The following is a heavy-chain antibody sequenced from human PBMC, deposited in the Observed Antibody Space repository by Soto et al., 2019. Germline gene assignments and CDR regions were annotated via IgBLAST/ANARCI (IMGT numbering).Heavy chain of an antibody. V-gene: IGHV3-30-3*01. CDR1: RFTFSSYS. CDR3: ARDLSTYSDFWSGHKYYYGMDV. J-gene: IGHJ6*02. D-gene: IGHD3-3*01. CDR2: ISYDGSNQ. Sequence: GGSLRLSCAASRFTFSSYSVYWVRQAPGKGLEWVALISYDGSNQYYADSVKGRFTISRDKSKSTLHLQMNSLRAEDTAVYFCARDLSTYSDFWSGHKYYYGMDVWGQGTTVTVSS.